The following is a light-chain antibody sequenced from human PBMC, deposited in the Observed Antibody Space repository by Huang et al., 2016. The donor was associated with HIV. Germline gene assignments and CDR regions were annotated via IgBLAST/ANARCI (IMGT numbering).Light chain of an antibody. Sequence: DTQMTQSPSSLSASIGDTVTVTCRASQDISNSFAWYQQKPRKAPKLLISGVSTLQSGVPARFNGSGSGTDFTLTINNLQPEDFATYFCQKYNSVPRTFGQGTKVEIK. CDR3: QKYNSVPRT. J-gene: IGKJ1*01. CDR1: QDISNS. V-gene: IGKV1-27*01. CDR2: GVS.